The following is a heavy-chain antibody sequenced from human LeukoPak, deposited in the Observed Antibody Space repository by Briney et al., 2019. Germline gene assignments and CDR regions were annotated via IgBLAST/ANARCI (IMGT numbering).Heavy chain of an antibody. CDR3: ARERSRIREIDY. D-gene: IGHD3-10*01. V-gene: IGHV4-34*01. J-gene: IGHJ4*02. CDR2: INHSGST. Sequence: SETLSLTCAVYGGSFSGYYWSWIRQPPGKGLEWIGEINHSGSTNYNPSLKSRVTISVDTSKNQFSLKLSSVTAADTAVYYCARERSRIREIDYWGQGTLVTVSS. CDR1: GGSFSGYY.